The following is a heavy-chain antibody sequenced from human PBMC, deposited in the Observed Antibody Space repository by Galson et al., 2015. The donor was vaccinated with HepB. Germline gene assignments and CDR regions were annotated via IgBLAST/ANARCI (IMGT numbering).Heavy chain of an antibody. J-gene: IGHJ3*01. Sequence: SLRLSCAASGFTFSDYAMNWVRQAPGKGLEWVSGTSASGGSTYDAYSVKGRFTISRDNSKNKLYLQMYRLRAEDTAVYYCVKPIFDAFDLWGQGTMVTVSS. D-gene: IGHD2-15*01. CDR2: TSASGGST. CDR3: VKPIFDAFDL. CDR1: GFTFSDYA. V-gene: IGHV3-23*01.